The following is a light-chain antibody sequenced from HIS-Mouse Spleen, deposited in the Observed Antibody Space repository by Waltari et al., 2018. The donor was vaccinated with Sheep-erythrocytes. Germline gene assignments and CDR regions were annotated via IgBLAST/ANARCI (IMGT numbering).Light chain of an antibody. J-gene: IGLJ1*01. CDR3: SSYAGSNNYV. CDR1: SSAAGGYNY. CDR2: EVS. V-gene: IGLV2-8*01. Sequence: QSALTQPPSASGSPGQSVTISCTGTSSAAGGYNYVAWYQQHPGKAPKLMIYEVSKRPSGVPDRVSGSKSGNTASLTVSGLQAEDEADYYCSSYAGSNNYVFGTGTKVTVL.